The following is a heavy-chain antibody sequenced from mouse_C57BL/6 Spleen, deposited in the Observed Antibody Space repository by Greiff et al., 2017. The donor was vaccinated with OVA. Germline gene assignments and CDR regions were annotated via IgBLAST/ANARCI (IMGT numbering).Heavy chain of an antibody. CDR3: ARRGAYYYGSSDAMDY. D-gene: IGHD1-1*01. Sequence: VQLQQPGAELVKPGASVKLSCKASGYTFTSYWMQWVKQRPGQGLEWIGEIDPSDSYPNYNQKFKGKATLTVDTSSSTAYMQLSSLTSEDSAVYYCARRGAYYYGSSDAMDYWGQGTSVTVSS. CDR1: GYTFTSYW. V-gene: IGHV1-50*01. CDR2: IDPSDSYP. J-gene: IGHJ4*01.